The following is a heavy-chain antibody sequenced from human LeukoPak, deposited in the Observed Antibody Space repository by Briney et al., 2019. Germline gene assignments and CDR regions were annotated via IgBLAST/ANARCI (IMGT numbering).Heavy chain of an antibody. Sequence: GGSLRLSCAASGFTFDDYAMHWVRQAPGKGLEWVSGISWIGGNIDYADSVKGRFTISRDNAKSSLYLQMNSLRPEDTALYFCAKGAAVADYFDYWGRGTLVTVSS. CDR1: GFTFDDYA. CDR3: AKGAAVADYFDY. V-gene: IGHV3-9*01. CDR2: ISWIGGNI. J-gene: IGHJ4*02. D-gene: IGHD6-13*01.